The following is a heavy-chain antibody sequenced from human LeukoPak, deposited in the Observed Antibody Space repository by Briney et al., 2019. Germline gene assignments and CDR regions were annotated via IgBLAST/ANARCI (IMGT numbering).Heavy chain of an antibody. D-gene: IGHD6-19*01. J-gene: IGHJ6*03. CDR1: GLSFSSYS. Sequence: PGGSLRLSCAASGLSFSSYSMNWVRQAPGKGLEWVSSISSAGGYIHYADSVKGRFTISRDNAKNSLYLQMNSLRVEDTAIYYCARDEGSDYYYYYMDVWGKGTTVTVS. CDR3: ARDEGSDYYYYYMDV. V-gene: IGHV3-21*01. CDR2: ISSAGGYI.